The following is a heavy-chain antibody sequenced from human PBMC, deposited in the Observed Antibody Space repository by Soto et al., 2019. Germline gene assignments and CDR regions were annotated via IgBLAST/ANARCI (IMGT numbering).Heavy chain of an antibody. CDR3: AMDGYSSSWVYYFDY. CDR1: GYTFTSYG. Sequence: ASVKVSCKASGYTFTSYGISWVRQAPGQGLEWMGWISAYNGNTNYAQKLQGRVTMTTDTSTSTAYMELRSLRSDDTAVYYCAMDGYSSSWVYYFDYWGQGTLVTVSS. V-gene: IGHV1-18*01. D-gene: IGHD6-13*01. J-gene: IGHJ4*02. CDR2: ISAYNGNT.